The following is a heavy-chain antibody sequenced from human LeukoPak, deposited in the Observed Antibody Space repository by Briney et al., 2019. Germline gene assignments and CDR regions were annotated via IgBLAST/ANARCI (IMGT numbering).Heavy chain of an antibody. D-gene: IGHD3-10*01. CDR2: INHSGST. Sequence: PSETLSLTCAVYGGSFSGYYWSWIRQPPGKGLEWIGEINHSGSTNYNPSLKSRVTISVDTSKNQFSLKLSSVTAADTAVYYCARLPYGSGSNRYYYYGMDVWGQGTTVTVSS. V-gene: IGHV4-34*01. CDR3: ARLPYGSGSNRYYYYGMDV. CDR1: GGSFSGYY. J-gene: IGHJ6*02.